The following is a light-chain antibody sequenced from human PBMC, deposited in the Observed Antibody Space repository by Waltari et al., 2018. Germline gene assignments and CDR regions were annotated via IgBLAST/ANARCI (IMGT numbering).Light chain of an antibody. CDR3: QQYYGTPFT. CDR2: GAS. Sequence: DIVMTQFPDSLSVSLGERATLNCKSSLSILHSAENKNQLGWYQQSSGQSPKLLIYGASTRESDVPDRVSGRASVTDFTLTSSILQTEDVADYYCQQYYGTPFTVGPGTKVDI. CDR1: LSILHSAENKNQ. J-gene: IGKJ3*01. V-gene: IGKV4-1*01.